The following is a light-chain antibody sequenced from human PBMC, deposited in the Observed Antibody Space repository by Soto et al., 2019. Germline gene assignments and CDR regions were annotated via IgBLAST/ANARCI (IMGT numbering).Light chain of an antibody. V-gene: IGKV3-11*01. CDR3: HQRQSWPRT. Sequence: ENVLTQSPATLSLSPGERATLSCGASQYINTRLAWYQHRPGQAPRLLIYQTSIRAAGIPARFSASGTGTDFTLTISDVQPEDFAVYYCHQRQSWPRTFGQGTKVDIK. CDR1: QYINTR. CDR2: QTS. J-gene: IGKJ1*01.